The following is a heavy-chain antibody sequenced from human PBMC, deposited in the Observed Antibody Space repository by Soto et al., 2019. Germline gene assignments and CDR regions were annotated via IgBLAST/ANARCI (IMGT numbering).Heavy chain of an antibody. J-gene: IGHJ6*02. CDR3: AKLESGYDFWSGHNLYYEYGMDV. D-gene: IGHD3-3*01. CDR1: GFTFSSYA. CDR2: ISGSGGST. Sequence: GGSLRLSCAASGFTFSSYAMSWVRQAPGKGLEWVSAISGSGGSTYYADSVKGRFTISRDNSKNTLYLQMNSLRAEDTAVYYCAKLESGYDFWSGHNLYYEYGMDVWGQGIRVTVSS. V-gene: IGHV3-23*01.